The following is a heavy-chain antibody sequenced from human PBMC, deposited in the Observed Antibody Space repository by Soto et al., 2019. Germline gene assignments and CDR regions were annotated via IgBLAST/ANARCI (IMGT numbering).Heavy chain of an antibody. D-gene: IGHD6-6*01. V-gene: IGHV5-51*01. CDR1: GYSFTSYW. J-gene: IGHJ5*02. Sequence: GESLKISCKASGYSFTSYWIAWVRQVPGKGLEWMGIIYPGDSDTRYSPSFQGQVTISADKSISTAYLQWSSLTASDTAIYYCARQGSIANCRNWLAPWGQGTPVTVS. CDR3: ARQGSIANCRNWLAP. CDR2: IYPGDSDT.